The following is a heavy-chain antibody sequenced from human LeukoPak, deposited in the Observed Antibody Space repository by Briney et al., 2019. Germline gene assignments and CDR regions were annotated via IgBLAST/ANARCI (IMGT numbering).Heavy chain of an antibody. Sequence: SETLSLTCTVSGGSISSNKYYWGWIRQPPGKGLEWIGSIYYSGSTYYNPTLKSRVTISIDASKNQFSLKLSSVTAADTAVYYCARGYHDFSGYWLSYFDYWGQGTLVTFSS. CDR1: GGSISSNKYY. J-gene: IGHJ4*02. V-gene: IGHV4-39*07. D-gene: IGHD3-22*01. CDR2: IYYSGST. CDR3: ARGYHDFSGYWLSYFDY.